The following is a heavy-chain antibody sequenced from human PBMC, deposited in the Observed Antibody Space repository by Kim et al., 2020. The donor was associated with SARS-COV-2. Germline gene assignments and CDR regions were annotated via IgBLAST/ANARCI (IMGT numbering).Heavy chain of an antibody. J-gene: IGHJ4*02. V-gene: IGHV4-31*03. D-gene: IGHD6-13*01. Sequence: SETLSLTCTVSGGSISSGGYYWSWIRQHPGKGLEWIGYIYYSGSTYYNPSLKSRVTISVDTSKNQFSLKLSSVTAADTAVYYCARNRGIAAAAHDYWGQGTLVTVSS. CDR2: IYYSGST. CDR1: GGSISSGGYY. CDR3: ARNRGIAAAAHDY.